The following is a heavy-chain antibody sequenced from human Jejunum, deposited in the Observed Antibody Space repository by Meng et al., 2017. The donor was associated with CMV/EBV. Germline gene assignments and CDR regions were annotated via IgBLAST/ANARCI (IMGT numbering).Heavy chain of an antibody. J-gene: IGHJ4*02. CDR1: GFTVNSYY. CDR3: ARARGYTTSGSFDC. D-gene: IGHD5-12*01. CDR2: IYSGGTT. Sequence: VVQTARNCTKPGGSRRHSCAASGFTVNSYYMSWVRQAPGKGLEWVSIIYSGGTTYYADSVKGRFTISRDISKNTLYLQMTRLRADDTAVYYCARARGYTTSGSFDCWGQGTLVTVSS. V-gene: IGHV3-53*02.